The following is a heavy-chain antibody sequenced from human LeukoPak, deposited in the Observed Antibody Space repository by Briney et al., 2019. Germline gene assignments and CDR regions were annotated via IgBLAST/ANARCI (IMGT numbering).Heavy chain of an antibody. CDR2: INPKSGGT. J-gene: IGHJ4*02. V-gene: IGHV1-2*02. Sequence: ASVKASCKAFGYTFTGYYIHWVRQAPGQGLEWMGWINPKSGGTKYAQKFQGRVTMTRDTSISTAYMEVSRLTSDDAAVYYCARDRADDRSGYYCDWGQGTLVTVSS. CDR1: GYTFTGYY. D-gene: IGHD3-22*01. CDR3: ARDRADDRSGYYCD.